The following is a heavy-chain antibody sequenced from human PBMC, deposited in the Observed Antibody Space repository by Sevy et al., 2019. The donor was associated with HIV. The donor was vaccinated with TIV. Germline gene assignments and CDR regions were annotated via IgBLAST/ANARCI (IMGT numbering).Heavy chain of an antibody. CDR1: GFSISGYG. V-gene: IGHV3-33*01. D-gene: IGHD6-19*01. CDR2: IWYDGTNK. CDR3: ARESLAVAGIGYYFNY. Sequence: GGSLRLSCTASGFSISGYGMHWVRQVPGKGLEWVVIIWYDGTNKDYTDSVKGRFTITRDNSKNTLYLQMNSLRVEDTAVYYCARESLAVAGIGYYFNYWGQGTLVTVS. J-gene: IGHJ4*02.